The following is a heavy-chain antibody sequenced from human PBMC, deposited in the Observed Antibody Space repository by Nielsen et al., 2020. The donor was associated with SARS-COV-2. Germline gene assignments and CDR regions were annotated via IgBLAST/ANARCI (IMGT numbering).Heavy chain of an antibody. D-gene: IGHD3-3*01. J-gene: IGHJ6*02. CDR2: ISSSGSTI. CDR1: GFTFDDYA. Sequence: GGSLRLSCAASGFTFDDYAMHWIRQAPGKGLEWVSYISSSGSTIYYADSVKGRFTISRDNAKNSLYLQMNSLRAEDTAVYYCARGTRSTIFGVGLYYYGMDVWGQGTTVTVSS. V-gene: IGHV3-11*04. CDR3: ARGTRSTIFGVGLYYYGMDV.